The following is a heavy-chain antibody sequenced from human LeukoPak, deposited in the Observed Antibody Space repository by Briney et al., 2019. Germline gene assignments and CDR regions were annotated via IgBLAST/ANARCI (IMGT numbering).Heavy chain of an antibody. V-gene: IGHV3-11*01. J-gene: IGHJ5*02. Sequence: MTGGSLMLSCAASGFTFSDYYINWIRQAPGKGLEWISYISTSGRTVDYADSVKGRFTISRDNAKNSLYLQMNSLRAEDTAVYYCAREKMMVSARPFAFDLWGQGTLVTVSS. D-gene: IGHD2-8*01. CDR3: AREKMMVSARPFAFDL. CDR2: ISTSGRTV. CDR1: GFTFSDYY.